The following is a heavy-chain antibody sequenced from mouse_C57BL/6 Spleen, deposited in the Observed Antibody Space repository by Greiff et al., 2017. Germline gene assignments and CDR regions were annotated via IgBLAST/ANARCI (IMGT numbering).Heavy chain of an antibody. V-gene: IGHV1-59*01. CDR1: GYTFTSYW. CDR3: AGPLYYGNSWFAY. Sequence: QVQLQQPGAELVRPGTSVKLSCKASGYTFTSYWLHWVKQRPGQGLEWIGVIDPSDSYTNYNQKFKGKATLTVDTSSSTAYMQLSSLTSEDSAVYACAGPLYYGNSWFAYWGQGTLVTVSA. J-gene: IGHJ3*01. D-gene: IGHD2-1*01. CDR2: IDPSDSYT.